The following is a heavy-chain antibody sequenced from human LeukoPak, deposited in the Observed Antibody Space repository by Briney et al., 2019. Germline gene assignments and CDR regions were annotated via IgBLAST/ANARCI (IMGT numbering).Heavy chain of an antibody. CDR1: GYSFTNFD. CDR2: MNPNSDNT. V-gene: IGHV1-8*03. D-gene: IGHD1-26*01. Sequence: GASVKVSCKASGYSFTNFDINWVRQATGQGLEWMGWMNPNSDNTGHAQKFQGRLTITWDTSITTAYMELSSLRSDDTAIYYCARVGYSNSYDFWGQGTPVTVSS. J-gene: IGHJ4*02. CDR3: ARVGYSNSYDF.